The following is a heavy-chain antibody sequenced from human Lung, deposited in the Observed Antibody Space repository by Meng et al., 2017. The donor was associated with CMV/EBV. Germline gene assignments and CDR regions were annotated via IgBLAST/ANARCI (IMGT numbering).Heavy chain of an antibody. J-gene: IGHJ4*02. Sequence: CTVSGGSTSSSSYYWGWIRQPPGQGLEWIGSIYYSGNTYYKPSLQSRVTITADTSKSQFSLELSSVTAADTAVYYCASLPKMGIATTGPHWGQGXLVTVSS. CDR1: GGSTSSSSYY. V-gene: IGHV4-39*07. D-gene: IGHD6-13*01. CDR2: IYYSGNT. CDR3: ASLPKMGIATTGPH.